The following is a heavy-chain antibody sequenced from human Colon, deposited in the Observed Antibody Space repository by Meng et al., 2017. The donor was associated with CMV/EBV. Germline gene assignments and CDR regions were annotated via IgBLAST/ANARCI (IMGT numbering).Heavy chain of an antibody. J-gene: IGHJ4*02. CDR3: AKVAHRVVPYYFDY. D-gene: IGHD2-2*01. V-gene: IGHV3-23*01. CDR2: INGVGDTT. CDR1: GFTFNRNS. Sequence: GESLKISCAASGFTFNRNSMSWVRQAPGKGLEWVSGINGVGDTTYYADSVKGRFTISRDNSKNTLYLRMIDLRAEDTAMYYCAKVAHRVVPYYFDYWGQGTLVTVSS.